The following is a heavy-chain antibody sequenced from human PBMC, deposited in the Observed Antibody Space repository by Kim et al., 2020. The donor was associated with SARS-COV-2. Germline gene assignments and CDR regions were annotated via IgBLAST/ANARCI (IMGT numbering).Heavy chain of an antibody. CDR3: ARHGIAARQNYYYGMDV. CDR1: GGSISSSSYY. CDR2: IYYSGST. D-gene: IGHD6-6*01. J-gene: IGHJ6*02. V-gene: IGHV4-39*01. Sequence: SETLSLTCTVSGGSISSSSYYWGWIRQPPGKGLEWIGSIYYSGSTYYNPSLKSRVTISVDTSKNQFSLKLSSVTAADTAVYYCARHGIAARQNYYYGMDVWGQGTTVTVSS.